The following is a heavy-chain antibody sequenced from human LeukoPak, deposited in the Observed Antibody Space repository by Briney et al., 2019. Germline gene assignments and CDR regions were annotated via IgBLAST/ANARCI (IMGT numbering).Heavy chain of an antibody. D-gene: IGHD2-2*01. J-gene: IGHJ4*02. V-gene: IGHV3-21*01. Sequence: GGSLRLSRAASGFTFSSYSMNWVRQAPGKGLEWVSSISSSSSYIYYADSVKGRFTISRDNAKNSLYLQMNSLRAEDTAVYYCARDRRDGSTSSGFDYWGQGTLVTVSS. CDR3: ARDRRDGSTSSGFDY. CDR1: GFTFSSYS. CDR2: ISSSSSYI.